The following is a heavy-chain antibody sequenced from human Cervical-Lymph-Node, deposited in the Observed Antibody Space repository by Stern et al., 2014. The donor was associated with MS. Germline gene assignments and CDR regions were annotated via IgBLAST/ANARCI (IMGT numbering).Heavy chain of an antibody. D-gene: IGHD1-26*01. CDR3: EATVGATNGDY. Sequence: DQLVESGAEVKKPGASVKLSCKASGYTFRSYYLHWVRQAPGQGLEWMGVINPSGGGTTYAQRFEGRVTMTRDTSTSTLYMELSSLRSEDTAVYFCEATVGATNGDYWGQGTLVTVSS. J-gene: IGHJ4*02. V-gene: IGHV1-46*01. CDR1: GYTFRSYY. CDR2: INPSGGGT.